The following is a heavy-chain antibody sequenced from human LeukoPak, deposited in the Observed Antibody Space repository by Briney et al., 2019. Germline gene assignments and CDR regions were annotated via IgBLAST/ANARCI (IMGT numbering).Heavy chain of an antibody. CDR1: GGTFSSYA. CDR2: IIPIFGTA. D-gene: IGHD5-24*01. J-gene: IGHJ4*02. V-gene: IGHV1-69*06. Sequence: SSVTVSCKASGGTFSSYAISWVRQAPGQGLEWMGGIIPIFGTANYAQKFQGRVTITADKSTSTAYMGLSSLRSEDTAVYYCARSPMAYFDYWGQGTLVTVSS. CDR3: ARSPMAYFDY.